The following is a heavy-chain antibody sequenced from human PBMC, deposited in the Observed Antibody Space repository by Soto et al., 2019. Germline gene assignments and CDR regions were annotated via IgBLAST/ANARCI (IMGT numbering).Heavy chain of an antibody. V-gene: IGHV4-4*07. CDR3: ARERSRAAAGNWFDP. Sequence: SETLSLTCTVSGGSISSYYWSWIRQPAGKGLEWIGRIYTSGSTNYNPSLKSRVTMSVDTSKNQFSLKLSSVTAADTAVYYCARERSRAAAGNWFDPWGQGTLVTVSS. J-gene: IGHJ5*02. CDR1: GGSISSYY. D-gene: IGHD6-13*01. CDR2: IYTSGST.